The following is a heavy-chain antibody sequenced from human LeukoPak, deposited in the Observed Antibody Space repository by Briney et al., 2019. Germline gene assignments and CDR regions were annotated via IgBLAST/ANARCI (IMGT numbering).Heavy chain of an antibody. CDR3: ARDALLWFGESAGYMDV. D-gene: IGHD3-10*01. V-gene: IGHV3-20*04. Sequence: GGSLRLSCAASGFTFDDYGMSWVRQAPGKGLEWVSGINWNGGSTGYADSVKGRFTISRDNAKNSLYLQMNSLRAEDTALYYCARDALLWFGESAGYMDVWGKGTTVTVSS. J-gene: IGHJ6*03. CDR2: INWNGGST. CDR1: GFTFDDYG.